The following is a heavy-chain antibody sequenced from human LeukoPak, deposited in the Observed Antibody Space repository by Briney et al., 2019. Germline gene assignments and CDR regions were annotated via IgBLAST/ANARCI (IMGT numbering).Heavy chain of an antibody. CDR1: GYTFTSYY. CDR2: INPNSGGT. CDR3: ASWSSSRERYSFDY. V-gene: IGHV1-2*02. D-gene: IGHD6-6*01. J-gene: IGHJ4*02. Sequence: ASVKVSCKASGYTFTSYYMHWVRQAPGQGLEWMGWINPNSGGTNYAQKFQGRVTMTRDTSISTAYMELSRLRSDDTAVYYCASWSSSRERYSFDYWGQGTLVTVSS.